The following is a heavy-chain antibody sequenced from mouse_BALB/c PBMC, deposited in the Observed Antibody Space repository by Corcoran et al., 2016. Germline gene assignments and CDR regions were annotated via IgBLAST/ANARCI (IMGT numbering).Heavy chain of an antibody. Sequence: EVQLQQSGPELVKPGASVKISCKTSGYTFTEYTMPWVKQSHGKSLEWMGGINPNNGGTSYNQKFKGKATLTVDKSSSTAYMELRSLTSEDSAVYYCARDYYGSSFDYWGQGTTLTVSS. CDR2: INPNNGGT. CDR3: ARDYYGSSFDY. D-gene: IGHD1-1*01. CDR1: GYTFTEYT. J-gene: IGHJ2*01. V-gene: IGHV1-18*01.